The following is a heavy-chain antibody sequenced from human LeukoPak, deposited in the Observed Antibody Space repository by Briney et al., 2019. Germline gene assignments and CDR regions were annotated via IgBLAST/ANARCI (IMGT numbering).Heavy chain of an antibody. J-gene: IGHJ4*02. Sequence: PGGSLRLSCATSGFTFNNYYMTWVRQAPGKGLEWVAHIMEDGSEKHYVDSVKGRFTIPRDNAKNSLYLQMNSLRAEDTAVYYCARDGGSGADYWGQGTLVSVSS. CDR3: ARDGGSGADY. CDR1: GFTFNNYY. CDR2: IMEDGSEK. V-gene: IGHV3-7*01. D-gene: IGHD3-16*01.